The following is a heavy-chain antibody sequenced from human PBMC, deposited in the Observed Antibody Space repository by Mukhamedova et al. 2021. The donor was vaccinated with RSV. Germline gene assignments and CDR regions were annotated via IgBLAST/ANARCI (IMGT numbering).Heavy chain of an antibody. Sequence: GKGLEWVSCISSSSSTIYYADSVKGRFTISRDTAKNSLYLQMNSLRAEDTAVYYCARGNSSGRGAFDIWGLGTMVTVSS. J-gene: IGHJ3*02. CDR2: ISSSSSTI. D-gene: IGHD6-6*01. CDR3: ARGNSSGRGAFDI. V-gene: IGHV3-48*01.